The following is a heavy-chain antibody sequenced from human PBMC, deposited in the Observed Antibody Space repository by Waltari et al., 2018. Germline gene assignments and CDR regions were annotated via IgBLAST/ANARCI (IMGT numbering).Heavy chain of an antibody. Sequence: YALSWVRQAPGQGLEWMGGIIPLFGTTNYAQKLQGSVTVTADEPTSTAYVELRSLKAEDTTVYFCTRAYYYVRSAKYPSLGAFDSWGQGTLVTVSS. CDR3: TRAYYYVRSAKYPSLGAFDS. V-gene: IGHV1-69*01. J-gene: IGHJ4*02. CDR2: IIPLFGTT. CDR1: YA. D-gene: IGHD3-10*02.